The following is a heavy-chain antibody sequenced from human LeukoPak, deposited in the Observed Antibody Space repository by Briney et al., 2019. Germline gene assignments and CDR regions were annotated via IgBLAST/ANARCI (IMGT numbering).Heavy chain of an antibody. J-gene: IGHJ4*02. CDR1: GFTLSTYA. Sequence: GGSLRLSCSASGFTLSTYAMHWVRQAPGKGLEHVSVVSGNGGSTYYADSAKGRFTISRDTSKNTLYLQMSSLRVEDTAVYYCARDAITTFDYWGQGTLVTVSS. CDR2: VSGNGGST. V-gene: IGHV3-64D*06. D-gene: IGHD3-10*01. CDR3: ARDAITTFDY.